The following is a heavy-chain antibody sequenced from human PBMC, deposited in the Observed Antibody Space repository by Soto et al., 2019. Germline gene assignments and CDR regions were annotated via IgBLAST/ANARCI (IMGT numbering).Heavy chain of an antibody. Sequence: QVQLVETGGGVVQPGGSLRLSCTASGFTFSSYGMHWVRQAPGKGLEWVAVIWYDGSNKYYADSVKGRFTISRDNSKNTLYLHMNSLRVEDTAVYYCARDEGKGAFDIWGRGTMVTVSS. CDR3: ARDEGKGAFDI. CDR1: GFTFSSYG. CDR2: IWYDGSNK. J-gene: IGHJ3*02. V-gene: IGHV3-33*01.